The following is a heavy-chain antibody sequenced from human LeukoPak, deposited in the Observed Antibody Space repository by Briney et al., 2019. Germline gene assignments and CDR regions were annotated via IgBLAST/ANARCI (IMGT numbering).Heavy chain of an antibody. CDR3: ARDCDDILTGYFPFYYYYYGMDV. Sequence: GGSLRLSCSASGFTFSSYAMHWVRQAPGKGLEWVSYISSSSSTIYYADSVKGRFTISRDNAKNSLYLQMNGLRDEDTAVYYCARDCDDILTGYFPFYYYYYGMDVWGQGTTVTVSS. CDR2: ISSSSSTI. J-gene: IGHJ6*02. D-gene: IGHD3-9*01. CDR1: GFTFSSYA. V-gene: IGHV3-48*02.